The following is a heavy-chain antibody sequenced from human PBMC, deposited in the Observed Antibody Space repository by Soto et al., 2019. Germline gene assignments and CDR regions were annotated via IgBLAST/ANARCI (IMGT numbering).Heavy chain of an antibody. Sequence: RASVKVSCKASGYTFTSYAMHWVRQAPGQRLEWMGWINAGNGNTKYSQKFQGRVTITRDTSASTAYMELSSLRSEDTAVYYCARVRGGYCSSTSCYLGGHFDYWGQGTLVTVSS. CDR2: INAGNGNT. J-gene: IGHJ4*02. CDR3: ARVRGGYCSSTSCYLGGHFDY. CDR1: GYTFTSYA. V-gene: IGHV1-3*01. D-gene: IGHD2-2*01.